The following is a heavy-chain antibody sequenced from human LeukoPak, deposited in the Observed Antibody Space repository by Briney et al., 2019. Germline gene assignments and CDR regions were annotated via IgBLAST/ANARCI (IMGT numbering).Heavy chain of an antibody. V-gene: IGHV1-46*01. CDR1: GYDFINYY. CDR2: INGNGGTT. Sequence: ASVKVSCKASGYDFINYYMHWVRQAPGQGLEWMGIINGNGGTTAYAQKFQGRVSMTRDTSTSTGYMELTSPRSEDTAVYYCAREIPQGMDVWGQGTTVTVSS. CDR3: AREIPQGMDV. J-gene: IGHJ6*02.